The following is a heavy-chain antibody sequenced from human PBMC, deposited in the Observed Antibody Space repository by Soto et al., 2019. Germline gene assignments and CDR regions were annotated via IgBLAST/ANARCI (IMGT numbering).Heavy chain of an antibody. D-gene: IGHD3-3*01. V-gene: IGHV1-3*01. CDR1: GYTFTSYA. CDR2: INAGNGNT. J-gene: IGHJ6*02. Sequence: ASVKVSCKASGYTFTSYAMHWVRQAPGQRLEWMGWINAGNGNTKYSQKFQGRVTITRDTSASTAYMELSSLRSEDTAVYYCAVLRFLVGDRWSPGTYGMDVWGQGTTVTVSS. CDR3: AVLRFLVGDRWSPGTYGMDV.